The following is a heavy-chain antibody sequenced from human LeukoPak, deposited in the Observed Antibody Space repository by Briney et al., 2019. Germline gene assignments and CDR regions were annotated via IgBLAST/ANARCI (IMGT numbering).Heavy chain of an antibody. J-gene: IGHJ4*02. Sequence: GGSLRLSCAASGFTFSSYSMNWVRQAPGKGLEWVSYISSSSTIYYADSVKGRFTIFRDNAKNSLYLQMNSLRAEDTAVYYCARLWFGELFLDYWGQGTLVTVSS. CDR2: ISSSSTI. V-gene: IGHV3-48*01. CDR1: GFTFSSYS. CDR3: ARLWFGELFLDY. D-gene: IGHD3-10*01.